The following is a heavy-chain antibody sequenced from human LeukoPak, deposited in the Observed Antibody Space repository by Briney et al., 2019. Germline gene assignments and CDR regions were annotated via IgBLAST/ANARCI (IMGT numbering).Heavy chain of an antibody. CDR2: INSNSGGT. CDR1: ENTFTNYY. D-gene: IGHD6-13*01. V-gene: IGHV1-2*02. Sequence: GASVKVSCKASENTFTNYYMHWVRQAPGQGLEWMGWINSNSGGTNYAQKFQGRVTMTRDTSITTAYMELSGLTSDDTAVYYCAREVIGQQLVLDAFDMWGQGTMVTVSP. J-gene: IGHJ3*02. CDR3: AREVIGQQLVLDAFDM.